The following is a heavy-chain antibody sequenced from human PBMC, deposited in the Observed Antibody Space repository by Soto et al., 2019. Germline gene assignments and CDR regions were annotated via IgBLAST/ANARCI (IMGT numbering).Heavy chain of an antibody. Sequence: SETLSLTCAVSGGSFTGNNWWTWVRQPPGQGLEWIGEIYRTGSTNYNPSLKSRVTISLDKSENQFSLKVTSLTAADTAVYYCASRDPGTSVDYWGQGTLVTVSS. CDR1: GGSFTGNNW. CDR3: ASRDPGTSVDY. J-gene: IGHJ4*02. D-gene: IGHD1-7*01. CDR2: IYRTGST. V-gene: IGHV4-4*02.